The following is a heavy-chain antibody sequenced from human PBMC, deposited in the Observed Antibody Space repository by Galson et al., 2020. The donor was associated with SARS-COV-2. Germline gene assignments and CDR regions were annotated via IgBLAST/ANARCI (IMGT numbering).Heavy chain of an antibody. D-gene: IGHD3-22*01. CDR3: VRDTGPLGDSSIKGWDCLDL. J-gene: IGHJ5*02. Sequence: PSETLSLTCTVSGGSISSQYWSWIRRPAGRGLEWIGRVSSSGSTNYNPSLNSRVSLSVDTSKNQFSLRLSSATAADTAVYYCVRDTGPLGDSSIKGWDCLDLWGQGTLVTVSS. CDR1: GGSISSQY. CDR2: VSSSGST. V-gene: IGHV4-4*07.